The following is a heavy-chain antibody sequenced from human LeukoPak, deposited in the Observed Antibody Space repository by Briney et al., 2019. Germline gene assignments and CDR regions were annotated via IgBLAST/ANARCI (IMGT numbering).Heavy chain of an antibody. V-gene: IGHV3-74*01. D-gene: IGHD5/OR15-5a*01. CDR3: ARGVSGTGPDI. Sequence: GGSLRLSCAASGFTFSSYWMHWVRQAPGKGLGWVSRIKTDGSSTDYADSVKGRFTISRDNPKNTMYLQMNSLRAEDTAVYYCARGVSGTGPDIWGLGTMVTVSS. J-gene: IGHJ3*02. CDR2: IKTDGSST. CDR1: GFTFSSYW.